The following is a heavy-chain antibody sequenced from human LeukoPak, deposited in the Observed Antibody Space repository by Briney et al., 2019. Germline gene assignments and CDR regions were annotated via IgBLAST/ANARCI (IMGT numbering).Heavy chain of an antibody. CDR1: AFTFSSHW. CDR3: AKDPEHSSSWYGNWFDP. V-gene: IGHV3-74*01. D-gene: IGHD6-13*01. Sequence: PGGSLRLSCAASAFTFSSHWMHWVRQAPGKGLVWVSRINSDGTGTGYADSVKGRFTISRDNSKNTLYLQMNSLRAEDTAVYYCAKDPEHSSSWYGNWFDPWGQGTLVTVSS. CDR2: INSDGTGT. J-gene: IGHJ5*02.